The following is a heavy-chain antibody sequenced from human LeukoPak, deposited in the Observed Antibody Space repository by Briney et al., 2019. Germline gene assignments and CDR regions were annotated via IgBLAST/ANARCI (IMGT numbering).Heavy chain of an antibody. J-gene: IGHJ3*02. V-gene: IGHV3-9*03. CDR2: ISWNSDSI. Sequence: GGSLRLSCAASGFTFSDYYMSWIRQAPGKGLEWVSGISWNSDSIGYADSVKGRFTISRDNAKNSLYLQMNSLRAEDMALYHCAKGVPPAPLGAFDIWGQGTMVTVSS. CDR3: AKGVPPAPLGAFDI. D-gene: IGHD2-2*01. CDR1: GFTFSDYY.